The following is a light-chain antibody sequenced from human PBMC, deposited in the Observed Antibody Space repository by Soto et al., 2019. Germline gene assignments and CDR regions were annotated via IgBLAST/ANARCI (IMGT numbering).Light chain of an antibody. CDR1: QSVSNNY. CDR3: QPYGSSPPYT. J-gene: IGKJ2*01. Sequence: EVVLTQSPGTLSLSPGERATLSCRASQSVSNNYLAWYQQKPGQSPKLLIFGSSDRATGIQDRFSGSGYGTDCTLNISSLEPEDFAVYYSQPYGSSPPYTCGQGTKLEIK. V-gene: IGKV3-20*01. CDR2: GSS.